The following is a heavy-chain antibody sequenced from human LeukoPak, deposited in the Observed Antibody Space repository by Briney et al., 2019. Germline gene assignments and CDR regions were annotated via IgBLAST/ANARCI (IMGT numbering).Heavy chain of an antibody. Sequence: SETLSLTCTVSGGSISSGGYYWSWIRQHPGKGLEWIGYIYYSGSTYYNPSLKSRVTISVDTSKNQSSLKLSSVTAADTAVYYCAREHLWFGEDYGMDVWGQGTTVTVSS. V-gene: IGHV4-31*03. J-gene: IGHJ6*02. D-gene: IGHD3-10*01. CDR1: GGSISSGGYY. CDR3: AREHLWFGEDYGMDV. CDR2: IYYSGST.